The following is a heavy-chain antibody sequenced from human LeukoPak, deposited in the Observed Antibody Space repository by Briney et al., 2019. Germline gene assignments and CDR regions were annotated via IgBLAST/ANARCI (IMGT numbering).Heavy chain of an antibody. CDR1: GFTFSSYG. D-gene: IGHD2-15*01. CDR3: ARDLTSCSGGSCYPTWFDP. CDR2: IWYDGSNK. Sequence: GGSLRLSCAASGFTFSSYGMHWVRQAPGKGLEWVAVIWYDGSNKYYADSVKGRFTISRDNAKNTLYLQMNSLRAEDTAMYYCARDLTSCSGGSCYPTWFDPWGQGTLVTVSS. V-gene: IGHV3-33*01. J-gene: IGHJ5*02.